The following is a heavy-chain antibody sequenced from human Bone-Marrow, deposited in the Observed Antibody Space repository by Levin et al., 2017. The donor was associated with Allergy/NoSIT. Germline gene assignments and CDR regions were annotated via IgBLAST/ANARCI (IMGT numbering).Heavy chain of an antibody. V-gene: IGHV4-59*01. Sequence: SETLSLTCTVSGDSITDYYWNWLRQSPEKGLEWIGYIYYTETTNYNPSLKSRVTILKDTSKNQFSLKLTSVTAADTAVYSCARSRHSYPYEPFAFWGQGTTVIVSS. D-gene: IGHD3-22*01. CDR2: IYYTETT. J-gene: IGHJ3*01. CDR3: ARSRHSYPYEPFAF. CDR1: GDSITDYY.